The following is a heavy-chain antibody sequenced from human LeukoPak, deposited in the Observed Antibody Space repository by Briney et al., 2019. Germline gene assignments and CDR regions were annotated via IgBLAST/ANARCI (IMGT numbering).Heavy chain of an antibody. V-gene: IGHV3-48*03. CDR1: GFTFSSYE. CDR2: ISSSGSTI. J-gene: IGHJ4*02. Sequence: TGGSLRLSCAASGFTFSSYEMNWVRQAPGKGLEWVSYISSSGSTIYYADSVKGRFTISRDNAKNSLYLQMNSLRAEDTAVYYCARKGIPHLGYCDSSGYYYFDYWGQGTLVTVSS. D-gene: IGHD3-22*01. CDR3: ARKGIPHLGYCDSSGYYYFDY.